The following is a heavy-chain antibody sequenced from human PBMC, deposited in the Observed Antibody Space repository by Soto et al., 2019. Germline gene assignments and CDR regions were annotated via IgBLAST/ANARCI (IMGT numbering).Heavy chain of an antibody. CDR2: IDYSGST. J-gene: IGHJ4*02. CDR3: ARDKITGLFDY. D-gene: IGHD2-8*02. V-gene: IGHV4-59*12. Sequence: PSETLSLTCTVSGGSISSYYWSWIRQPPGKGLEWIGYIDYSGSTKYNPSLKSRVTISVDTSKNQFSLKLTSVTAADTAVYYCARDKITGLFDYWGQGTLVTVSS. CDR1: GGSISSYY.